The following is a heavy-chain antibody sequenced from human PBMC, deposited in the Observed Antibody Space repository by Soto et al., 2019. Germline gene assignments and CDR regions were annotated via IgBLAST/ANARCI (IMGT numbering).Heavy chain of an antibody. J-gene: IGHJ4*02. V-gene: IGHV2-26*01. CDR3: ARMLGYAYDY. D-gene: IGHD3-16*01. CDR2: ISSSDAK. Sequence: QVTLKESGPVLVKPTETLTLTCTVSGFSLSHPRMSVGWIRQPPGKALEWLAHISSSDAKSYNTSLRNRLTISQDASKSQGALTLTNMDPVDTATYYCARMLGYAYDYWGQGTLVTVSS. CDR1: GFSLSHPRMS.